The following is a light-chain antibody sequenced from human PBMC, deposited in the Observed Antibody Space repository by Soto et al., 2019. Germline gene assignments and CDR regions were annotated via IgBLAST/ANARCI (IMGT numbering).Light chain of an antibody. Sequence: SYELTQPSSVSVSPGQTARITCSGDLLAKKYARWFQQKPGQAPVLLIYKNTERPSGIPERFSGSFSGTTVTLTLSGAQGEDEADYYCYSATANKSGVFGGGTKLTVL. V-gene: IGLV3-27*01. CDR1: LLAKKY. J-gene: IGLJ3*02. CDR3: YSATANKSGV. CDR2: KNT.